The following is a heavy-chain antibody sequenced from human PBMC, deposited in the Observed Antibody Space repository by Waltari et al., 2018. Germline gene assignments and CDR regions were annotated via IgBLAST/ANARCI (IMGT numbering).Heavy chain of an antibody. CDR2: VHHSGKT. J-gene: IGHJ4*02. CDR3: AGDHAIGLFFDY. D-gene: IGHD2-8*01. V-gene: IGHV4-4*02. Sequence: QLQLEESGQGLVKPSGTLSLTCAVSGDSISGNYWWSWVRQSPEKGLEWIGQVHHSGKTHYNPSLQSRVTISVDKPKNQFSLNLNSVTAADTAVYYCAGDHAIGLFFDYWGRGTLVTVSS. CDR1: GDSISGNYW.